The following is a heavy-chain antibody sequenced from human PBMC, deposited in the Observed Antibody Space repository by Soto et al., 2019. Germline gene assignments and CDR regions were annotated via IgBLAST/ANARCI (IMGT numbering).Heavy chain of an antibody. D-gene: IGHD5-12*01. CDR1: GDTFNSYV. J-gene: IGHJ1*01. Sequence: QVQLVQSGAEVKRPGSSVKVSCESSGDTFNSYVISWVRQAPGQGLEWMGGIIPIIGVTHSAQKFQGRVTIRAPSPTGTALLVFTSLVFEDKALYYCAGEWLGAKGAEHWGQGTLVTVSS. CDR3: AGEWLGAKGAEH. V-gene: IGHV1-69*17. CDR2: IIPIIGVT.